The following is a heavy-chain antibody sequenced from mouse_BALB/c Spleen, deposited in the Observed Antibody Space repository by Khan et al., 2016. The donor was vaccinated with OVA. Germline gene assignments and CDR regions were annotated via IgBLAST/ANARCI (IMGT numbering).Heavy chain of an antibody. CDR2: INPNNGGT. CDR1: GYTFTSYY. J-gene: IGHJ3*01. Sequence: VQLQESGAELVKPGASVRLSCKASGYTFTSYYLYWVKQRPRQGLEWIGDINPNNGGTNFNEKFRTKATLTVDKSSNTAYMELSRLTSEDSVVYYCSRSGYGTFAYWGQGTLVTVSA. V-gene: IGHV1S81*02. D-gene: IGHD1-1*02. CDR3: SRSGYGTFAY.